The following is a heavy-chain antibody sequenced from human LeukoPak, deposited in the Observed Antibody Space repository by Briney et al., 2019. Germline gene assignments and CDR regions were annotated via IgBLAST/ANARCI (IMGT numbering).Heavy chain of an antibody. D-gene: IGHD4-17*01. V-gene: IGHV4-39*01. CDR1: GGSISSSTYY. CDR2: IYYSGST. J-gene: IGHJ3*01. CDR3: ARTYGDYDDAFDV. Sequence: PSETLSLTCTVSGGSISSSTYYWGWIRQPPGKGLEWIGSIYYSGSTYNNPSLKSRVTIFVDTSKNQFSLKLSSVTATDTAVYYCARTYGDYDDAFDVWGQGTTVTVSS.